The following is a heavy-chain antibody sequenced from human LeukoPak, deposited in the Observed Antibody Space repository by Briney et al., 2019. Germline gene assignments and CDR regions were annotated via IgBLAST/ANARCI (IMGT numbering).Heavy chain of an antibody. V-gene: IGHV3-23*01. Sequence: GGSLRLSCAASGFTFSSYEMNWVRQAPGKGLEWVSGISPGGPTYYADSVKGRFTISRDDSKNTLYLQMKNLRADDTAVYYCAKDGAWLRFDDWGQGILVSVSS. D-gene: IGHD5-12*01. CDR1: GFTFSSYE. J-gene: IGHJ4*02. CDR3: AKDGAWLRFDD. CDR2: ISPGGPT.